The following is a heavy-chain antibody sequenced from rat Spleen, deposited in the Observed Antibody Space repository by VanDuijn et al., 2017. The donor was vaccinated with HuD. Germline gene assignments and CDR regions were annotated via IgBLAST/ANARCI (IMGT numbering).Heavy chain of an antibody. CDR1: GFTFSDYN. J-gene: IGHJ2*01. CDR3: ARREGGYTY. CDR2: ISYDGSST. V-gene: IGHV5-7*01. D-gene: IGHD1-4*01. Sequence: EVQLMESGGGLVQPGRSLKLSCAASGFTFSDYNMAWVRQAPKKGLEWVATISYDGSSTYYRDSVKGRFTISRDNAKSTLYLQMDSLRSEDTSTYYCARREGGYTYWGQGVMVTVSS.